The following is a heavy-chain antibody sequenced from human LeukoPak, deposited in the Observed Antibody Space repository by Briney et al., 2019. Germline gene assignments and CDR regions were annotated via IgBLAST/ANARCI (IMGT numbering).Heavy chain of an antibody. CDR3: ARIAVTYTFDY. D-gene: IGHD4-17*01. V-gene: IGHV3-7*01. Sequence: GGSLRLSCAASGFTFTTYWMSWVRQAPGKGLEWVANIKQDGTEKYYVDSVKGRFTISRDNAKNSLYLQINSLRAEDTAVYYCARIAVTYTFDYWGQGTLVTVSS. CDR2: IKQDGTEK. J-gene: IGHJ4*02. CDR1: GFTFTTYW.